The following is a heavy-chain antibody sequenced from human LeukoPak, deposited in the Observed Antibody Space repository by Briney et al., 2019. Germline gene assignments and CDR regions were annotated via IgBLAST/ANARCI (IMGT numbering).Heavy chain of an antibody. Sequence: ASVKVSCKTSGYTFTDFDINWVRQATGQGLEWMGWMNPRSGNTGFAQKFQGRVTLTGDTSMRTAYMELSSLRSDDTAMYYCARSSCGGDCFLSDAHPFNVWGQGTMVTVSS. V-gene: IGHV1-8*01. D-gene: IGHD2-21*01. CDR3: ARSSCGGDCFLSDAHPFNV. CDR2: MNPRSGNT. CDR1: GYTFTDFD. J-gene: IGHJ3*01.